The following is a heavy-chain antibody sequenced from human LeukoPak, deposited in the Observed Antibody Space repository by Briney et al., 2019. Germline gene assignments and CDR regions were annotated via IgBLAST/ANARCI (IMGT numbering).Heavy chain of an antibody. J-gene: IGHJ6*03. D-gene: IGHD2-8*02. CDR2: MNPNSGNT. V-gene: IGHV1-8*01. CDR1: GYTFTSYD. CDR3: ARGRSGPAPYYYYYMDV. Sequence: ASVKVSCEASGYTFTSYDINWVRQATGQGLEWMGWMNPNSGNTGYAQKFQGRVTMTRNTSISTAYMELSSLRSEDTAVYYCARGRSGPAPYYYYYMDVWGKGTTVTISS.